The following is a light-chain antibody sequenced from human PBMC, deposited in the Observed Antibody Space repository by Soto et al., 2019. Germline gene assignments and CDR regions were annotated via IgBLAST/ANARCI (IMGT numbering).Light chain of an antibody. CDR1: HSSSSSY. J-gene: IGKJ1*01. V-gene: IGKV3D-20*02. CDR2: DAS. Sequence: EIVMTQSPGTLSLSPGERATLSCRASHSSSSSYLAWYQQKPGQAPRLLIDDASIRATGIPARFSGSGSGTDFTLTISSLESEDFAVYYCQQRSNWPTFGHGTKV. CDR3: QQRSNWPT.